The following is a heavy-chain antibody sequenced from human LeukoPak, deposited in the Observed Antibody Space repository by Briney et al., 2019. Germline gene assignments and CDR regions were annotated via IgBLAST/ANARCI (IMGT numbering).Heavy chain of an antibody. Sequence: GGSLKLSCAASGITFDGSPIHWVRQASGKGLEWVGRIRSKTNNYATGYAASVKGRFLISRDDSKNMSYLQMNSLKTEDTAVYYCQAYYYYYMGVWGKGTTVTVS. J-gene: IGHJ6*03. V-gene: IGHV3-73*01. CDR3: QAYYYYYMGV. CDR2: IRSKTNNYAT. CDR1: GITFDGSP.